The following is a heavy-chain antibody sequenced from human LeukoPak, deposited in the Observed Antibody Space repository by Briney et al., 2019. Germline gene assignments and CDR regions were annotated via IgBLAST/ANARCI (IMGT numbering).Heavy chain of an antibody. CDR1: GFTFSSYA. J-gene: IGHJ4*02. D-gene: IGHD3-22*01. Sequence: GGSLRLSCAASGFTFSSYAMHWVRQAPGKGLEWVAVISYDGSNKYYADSVKGRFTISRDNSKNTLYLQMNSLRAEDTAVCYCARKAGDSSGYYPYWGQGTLVTVSS. CDR3: ARKAGDSSGYYPY. CDR2: ISYDGSNK. V-gene: IGHV3-30*04.